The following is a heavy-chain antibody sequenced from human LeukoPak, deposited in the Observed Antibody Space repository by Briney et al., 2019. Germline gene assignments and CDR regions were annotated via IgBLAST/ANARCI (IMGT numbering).Heavy chain of an antibody. CDR2: INTNGANT. CDR3: VGDPPNSGYAFQV. V-gene: IGHV3-64*04. Sequence: PGGSLRLSCSASGFTFKSYAMHWVRQAPGKGLEYVSSINTNGANTYYADSVKGRFTISRDNSKNMVYLQMNSLRAEDTALYYCVGDPPNSGYAFQVWGHGTVVTVSS. J-gene: IGHJ3*01. D-gene: IGHD3-22*01. CDR1: GFTFKSYA.